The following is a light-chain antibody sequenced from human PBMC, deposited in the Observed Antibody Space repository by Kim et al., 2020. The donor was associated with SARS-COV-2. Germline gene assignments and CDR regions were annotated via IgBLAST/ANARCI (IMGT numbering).Light chain of an antibody. Sequence: LSASVGDRITIACRASQNISTWLAWYQQKPGKAPMVLIYGASNVESGVPSRFSVSGSGTEFTLTVSSLQPDDFATYYCQQDNAHFGQGTKVDIK. CDR3: QQDNAH. J-gene: IGKJ2*01. V-gene: IGKV1-5*01. CDR2: GAS. CDR1: QNISTW.